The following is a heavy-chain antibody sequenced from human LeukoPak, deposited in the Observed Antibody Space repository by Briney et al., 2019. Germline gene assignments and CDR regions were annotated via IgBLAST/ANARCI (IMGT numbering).Heavy chain of an antibody. CDR1: GFTFSNYA. CDR3: AKSISTIRKYYFDY. CDR2: ISSSGGST. Sequence: GGSLRLSCVASGFTFSNYAMSWVRQAPGKGLEWVSVISSSGGSTYYADSVKSRFTISRDNSKNTLYLQMNSLTAEDTAIYYCAKSISTIRKYYFDYWGQGTLVTVSS. V-gene: IGHV3-23*01. J-gene: IGHJ4*02. D-gene: IGHD5/OR15-5a*01.